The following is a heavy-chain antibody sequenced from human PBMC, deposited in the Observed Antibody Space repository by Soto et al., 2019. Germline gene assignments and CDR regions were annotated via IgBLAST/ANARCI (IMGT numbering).Heavy chain of an antibody. CDR3: AXVSRKGSAIDFDY. V-gene: IGHV1-8*01. Sequence: QVQLVQSGAELKKPGASVKVSXXXXGXXXXNYDMNXXRQATGQGPEWIGWVNPNNGDTGYAQKFQGRVTLTTDISTTTAYMELTSLRSEXTAIXYXAXVSRKGSAIDFDYWGQGTLITVSS. D-gene: IGHD3-10*01. CDR2: VNPNNGDT. CDR1: GXXXXNYD. J-gene: IGHJ4*02.